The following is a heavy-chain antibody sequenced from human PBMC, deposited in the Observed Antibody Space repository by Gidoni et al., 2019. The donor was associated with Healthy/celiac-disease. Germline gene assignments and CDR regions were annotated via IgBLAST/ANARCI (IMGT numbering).Heavy chain of an antibody. Sequence: QVQLQQWGAGLLKPSETLSPTCAVYGGSFRGYYLSWIRQPPGKGLEWIGESNHSGSTNYNPSLKSRVTISVDTSKNQFSLKLSSMTAADTAVYYCARGGKLLWFGGSYFDYWGQGTLVTVSS. D-gene: IGHD3-10*01. J-gene: IGHJ4*02. CDR2: SNHSGST. CDR3: ARGGKLLWFGGSYFDY. CDR1: GGSFRGYY. V-gene: IGHV4-34*01.